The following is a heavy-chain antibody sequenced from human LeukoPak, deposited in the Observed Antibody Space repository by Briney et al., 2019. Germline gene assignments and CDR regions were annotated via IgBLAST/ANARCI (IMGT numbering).Heavy chain of an antibody. CDR1: GFTFSSYS. CDR3: ARVWGSGSYYLGRLDY. D-gene: IGHD3-10*01. CDR2: ISSSSSTI. J-gene: IGHJ4*02. Sequence: GGSLRLSCAASGFTFSSYSMNWVRQAPGKGLEWVSYISSSSSTIYYAGSVKGRFTISRDNAKNSLYLQMNSLRDEDTAVYYCARVWGSGSYYLGRLDYWGQGTLVTVSS. V-gene: IGHV3-48*02.